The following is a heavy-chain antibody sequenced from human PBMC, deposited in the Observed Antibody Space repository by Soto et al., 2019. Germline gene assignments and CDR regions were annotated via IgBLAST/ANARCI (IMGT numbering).Heavy chain of an antibody. J-gene: IGHJ4*02. CDR2: IIPIFGTA. CDR1: GGTFSSYA. D-gene: IGHD3-22*01. CDR3: ARATTYYYDSSGYYGLDY. Sequence: QVQLVQSGAEVKKPGSSVKVSCKASGGTFSSYAISWVRQAPGQGLEWMGGIIPIFGTANYAQKFQGRVTITADESTSTDYMELSRLRSEDTAVYYCARATTYYYDSSGYYGLDYWGQGTLVTVSS. V-gene: IGHV1-69*01.